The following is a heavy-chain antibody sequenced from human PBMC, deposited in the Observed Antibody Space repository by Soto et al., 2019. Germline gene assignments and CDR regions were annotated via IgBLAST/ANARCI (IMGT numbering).Heavy chain of an antibody. V-gene: IGHV4-59*01. CDR1: GDSISSYY. CDR3: TSGGDASKTGY. CDR2: MSNSGST. Sequence: SDTLSLTCTVSGDSISSYYWTWIRQPPEKGLEWIGYMSNSGSTNYNPSLKSRVTMSVDTSKSQFSLKLSSVTAADTAVYFCTSGGDASKTGYWGQGTLVTVSS. J-gene: IGHJ4*02. D-gene: IGHD1-1*01.